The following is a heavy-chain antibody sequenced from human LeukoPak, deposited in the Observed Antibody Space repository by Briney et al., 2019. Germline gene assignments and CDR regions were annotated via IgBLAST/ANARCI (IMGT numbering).Heavy chain of an antibody. CDR3: AKGDGVTCYSGIAY. J-gene: IGHJ4*02. Sequence: GGSLRLSYAASGFTFSNYAMSWVRQVPGKGLEWVSAISGSGGSTYYADSVKGRFTISRDNSKNTLYLQMNSLRAKDTAVYYCAKGDGVTCYSGIAYWGQGTLVTVSS. D-gene: IGHD2-15*01. CDR2: ISGSGGST. CDR1: GFTFSNYA. V-gene: IGHV3-23*01.